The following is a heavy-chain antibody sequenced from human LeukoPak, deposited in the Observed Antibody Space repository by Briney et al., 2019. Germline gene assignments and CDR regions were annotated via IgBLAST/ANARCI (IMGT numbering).Heavy chain of an antibody. CDR1: GYTFTSYA. D-gene: IGHD2-15*01. CDR2: INAGNGNT. J-gene: IGHJ5*02. V-gene: IGHV1-3*01. Sequence: ASVKVSCKASGYTFTSYAMHWVRQAPGQRLEWMGWINAGNGNTKHSQKFQGRVTITRDTSASTAYMELSSLRSEDTAVYYCARGRSGGSLTCFDPWGQGTLVTVSS. CDR3: ARGRSGGSLTCFDP.